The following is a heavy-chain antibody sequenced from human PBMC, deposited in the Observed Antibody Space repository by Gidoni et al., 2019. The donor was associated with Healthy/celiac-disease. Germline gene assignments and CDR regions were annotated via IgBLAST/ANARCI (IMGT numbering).Heavy chain of an antibody. CDR1: GGSFSGYY. CDR3: ARISGSYPT. Sequence: QVQLQQWGAGLLKPSETPSLTCAVYGGSFSGYYWSWSRQPPGKGLEWIGESNHRGRTNYNPSLKSRVTISVDTSKNQFSLKLSSVTAADTAVYYCARISGSYPTWGQGTLVTVSS. J-gene: IGHJ5*02. CDR2: SNHRGRT. V-gene: IGHV4-34*01. D-gene: IGHD3-10*01.